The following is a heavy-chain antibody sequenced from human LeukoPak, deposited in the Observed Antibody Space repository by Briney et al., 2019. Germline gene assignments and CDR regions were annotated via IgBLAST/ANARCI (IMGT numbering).Heavy chain of an antibody. J-gene: IGHJ3*02. CDR2: IWYDGSPK. CDR3: AKPYSSGWTTDAFDI. D-gene: IGHD6-19*01. Sequence: GGSLRLSCAASGFTFSNYAMHWVRQAPGKGLEWVAVIWYDGSPKYYPDSVKGRFTISRDNSKNTLYLQMNSLRAEDTAVYYCAKPYSSGWTTDAFDIWGQGTMVTVSS. V-gene: IGHV3-30*02. CDR1: GFTFSNYA.